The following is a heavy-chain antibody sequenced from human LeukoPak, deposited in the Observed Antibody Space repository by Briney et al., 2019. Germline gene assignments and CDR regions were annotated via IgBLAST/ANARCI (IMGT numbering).Heavy chain of an antibody. D-gene: IGHD4-11*01. CDR1: GGSISSGGYY. Sequence: SQTLSLTCTVSGGSISSGGYYWSWIRQYPGKGLEWIGYIYYSGSTYYNPSLKSRVTISVDTSKNQFSLKLSSVTAADTAVYYCARGFGNYVRFDYWGQGTLVTVSS. V-gene: IGHV4-31*03. J-gene: IGHJ4*02. CDR2: IYYSGST. CDR3: ARGFGNYVRFDY.